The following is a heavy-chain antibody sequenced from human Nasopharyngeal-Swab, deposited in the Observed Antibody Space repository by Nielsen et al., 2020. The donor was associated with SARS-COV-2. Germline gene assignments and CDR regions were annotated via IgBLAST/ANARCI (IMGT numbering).Heavy chain of an antibody. CDR2: IIGDGSDT. V-gene: IGHV3-74*01. D-gene: IGHD3-22*01. J-gene: IGHJ4*02. CDR1: GFTFSNYW. Sequence: GESLKISCVASGFTFSNYWMHWVRQAPGKGLVWVSRIIGDGSDTTYADSVKGRFTISRDNAKNTLYLQMNSLRAEDTGVYYCARDPPPDDASGYSSYYFDQWGQGTLVTVSS. CDR3: ARDPPPDDASGYSSYYFDQ.